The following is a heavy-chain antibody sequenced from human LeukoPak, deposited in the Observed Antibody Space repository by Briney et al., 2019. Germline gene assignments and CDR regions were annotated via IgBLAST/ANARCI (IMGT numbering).Heavy chain of an antibody. CDR3: ARGESLDY. V-gene: IGHV3-64*01. J-gene: IGHJ4*02. CDR2: ISSNGGST. D-gene: IGHD1-26*01. Sequence: GGSLRLSCAASGFTFSSYAMHWVRQAPGKGLEYVSAISSNGGSTYYANSVKGRFTISRDNSKNTLYLQMGSLRAEDMAVYYCARGESLDYWGQGTLVTVSS. CDR1: GFTFSSYA.